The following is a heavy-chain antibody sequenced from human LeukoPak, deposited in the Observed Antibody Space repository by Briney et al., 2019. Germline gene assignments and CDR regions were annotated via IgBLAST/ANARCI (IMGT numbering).Heavy chain of an antibody. CDR2: INANSGGT. D-gene: IGHD5-12*01. Sequence: RASVKVSCKASGYTFTAYYMHWVRQAPGQGLEWMGWINANSGGTDYAQKFQGRVTMTRDTSTSTAYMELSSLRSDDTAVYYRARDCGYDSQRMNYFDYWGQGTPVTVSP. V-gene: IGHV1-2*02. CDR3: ARDCGYDSQRMNYFDY. J-gene: IGHJ4*02. CDR1: GYTFTAYY.